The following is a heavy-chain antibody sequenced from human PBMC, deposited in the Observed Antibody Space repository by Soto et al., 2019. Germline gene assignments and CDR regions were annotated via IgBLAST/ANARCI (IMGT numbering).Heavy chain of an antibody. CDR1: GFTFSNAW. D-gene: IGHD6-6*01. CDR2: IKSKTDGGTT. CDR3: TIRIAARPKYYYYGMDV. Sequence: LRLSCAASGFTFSNAWMNWVRQAPGKGLEWVGRIKSKTDGGTTDYAAPVKGRFTISRDDSKNTLYLQMNSLKTEDTAVYYCTIRIAARPKYYYYGMDVWGQGTTVTVSS. V-gene: IGHV3-15*07. J-gene: IGHJ6*02.